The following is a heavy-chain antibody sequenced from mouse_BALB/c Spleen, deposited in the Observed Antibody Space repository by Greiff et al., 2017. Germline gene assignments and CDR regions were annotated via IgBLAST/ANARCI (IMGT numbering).Heavy chain of an antibody. CDR2: ISSGSSTI. V-gene: IGHV5-17*02. Sequence: EVKVVESGGGLVQPGGSRKLSCAASGFTFSSFGMHWVRQAPEKGLEWVAYISSGSSTIYYADTVKGRFTISRDNPKNTLFLQMTSLRSEDTAMYYCARCGGRYDYYAMDYWGQGTSVTVSS. CDR1: GFTFSSFG. CDR3: ARCGGRYDYYAMDY. D-gene: IGHD2-14*01. J-gene: IGHJ4*01.